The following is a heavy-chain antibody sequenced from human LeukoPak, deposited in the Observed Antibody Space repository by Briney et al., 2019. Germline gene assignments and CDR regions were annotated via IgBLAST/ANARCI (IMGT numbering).Heavy chain of an antibody. CDR2: INHSGST. V-gene: IGHV4-34*01. CDR1: GGSFSGYY. D-gene: IGHD2-2*01. J-gene: IGHJ6*02. Sequence: SETLSLTCAVYGGSFSGYYWSWICQPPGKGLEWIGEINHSGSTNHNPSLKSRVTISVDTSKKQFSLNLSSVTAADTAVYYCARLVVVPTALYYYYYGLDVWGRGTTVTVSS. CDR3: ARLVVVPTALYYYYYGLDV.